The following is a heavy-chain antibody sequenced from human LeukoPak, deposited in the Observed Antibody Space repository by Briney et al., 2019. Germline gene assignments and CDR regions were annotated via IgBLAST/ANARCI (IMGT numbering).Heavy chain of an antibody. Sequence: GGSLRLSCAASGFTVSSNYMSWVRQAPGKGLEWVSVIYSGGSTYYADSVKGRFTISRDNSKNTLYLQMNSLRAEDTAVYYCARVAGSLPYMDVWGKGTTVTVSS. CDR3: ARVAGSLPYMDV. CDR2: IYSGGST. CDR1: GFTVSSNY. V-gene: IGHV3-66*01. D-gene: IGHD6-13*01. J-gene: IGHJ6*03.